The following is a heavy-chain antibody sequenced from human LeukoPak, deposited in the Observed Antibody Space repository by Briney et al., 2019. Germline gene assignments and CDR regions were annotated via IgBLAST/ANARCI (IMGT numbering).Heavy chain of an antibody. J-gene: IGHJ4*02. CDR1: ELMFSSYA. Sequence: GGSLRLSCAASELMFSSYAMSWVRQAPGKGLEWVSGISDDSGSTYYADSVRGRFTIARDNSKNTLYLQMNSLRVEDTAIYYCAKDQYSSGWYFDYWGQGTLVTVSS. CDR2: ISDDSGST. V-gene: IGHV3-23*01. CDR3: AKDQYSSGWYFDY. D-gene: IGHD6-19*01.